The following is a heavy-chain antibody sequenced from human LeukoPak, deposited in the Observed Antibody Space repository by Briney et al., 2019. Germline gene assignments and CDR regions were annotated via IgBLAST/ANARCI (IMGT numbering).Heavy chain of an antibody. CDR3: ARGGTYYEMDYYYGMDV. J-gene: IGHJ6*02. CDR2: MSYVGSNK. V-gene: IGHV3-30-3*01. Sequence: GRSLRLSCAASGFTFSSYAMHWVRQAPGKGLEWVAVMSYVGSNKCYADSVEGRFTISRDNSKNTLYLQMNSLRAEDTAVYYCARGGTYYEMDYYYGMDVWGQGTTVTVSS. CDR1: GFTFSSYA. D-gene: IGHD3-3*01.